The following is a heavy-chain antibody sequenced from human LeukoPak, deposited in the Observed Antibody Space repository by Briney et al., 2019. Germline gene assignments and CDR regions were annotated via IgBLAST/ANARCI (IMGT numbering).Heavy chain of an antibody. D-gene: IGHD1-26*01. CDR3: AREVGTPQAFDI. Sequence: PGGSLRLSCAASGFTFSSYAMSWVRQAPGKGLEWVSAISGSGGSTYYADSVKGWFTISRDNAKNSLYLQMDSLKAEDTAIYYCAREVGTPQAFDIWGQGTMVTVSS. V-gene: IGHV3-23*01. CDR1: GFTFSSYA. CDR2: ISGSGGST. J-gene: IGHJ3*02.